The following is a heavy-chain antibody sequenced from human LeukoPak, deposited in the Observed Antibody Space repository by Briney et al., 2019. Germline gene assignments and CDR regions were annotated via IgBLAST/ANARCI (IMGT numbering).Heavy chain of an antibody. CDR3: ARDGDGEVMATSDY. CDR1: GFTFNNYG. Sequence: GGSLRLSCAASGFTFNNYGIHWVRQAPGKGLEWVTFIRYDGSDKHYADSVKGRFTISRDNAKNSLYLQMNSLRAEDTAVYYCARDGDGEVMATSDYWGQGTLVTVSS. V-gene: IGHV3-30*02. D-gene: IGHD3-16*01. J-gene: IGHJ4*02. CDR2: IRYDGSDK.